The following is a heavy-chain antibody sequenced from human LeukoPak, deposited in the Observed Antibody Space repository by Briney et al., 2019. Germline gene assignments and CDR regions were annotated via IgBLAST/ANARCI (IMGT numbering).Heavy chain of an antibody. D-gene: IGHD2-2*01. CDR2: FHPDDGET. J-gene: IGHJ4*02. Sequence: GASVKVSCMVSGDTLTALSMHWVRQAPGKGLEWMGGFHPDDGETIYAQKFQGRVTMTEDTSTDTAYMELSSLRSDDTAVYYCTTGKIYCSTTSCSDDYWGQGTLVTVSS. CDR1: GDTLTALS. V-gene: IGHV1-24*01. CDR3: TTGKIYCSTTSCSDDY.